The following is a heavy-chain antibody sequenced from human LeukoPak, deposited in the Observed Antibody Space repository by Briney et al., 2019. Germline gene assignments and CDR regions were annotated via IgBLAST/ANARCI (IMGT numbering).Heavy chain of an antibody. V-gene: IGHV3-7*01. D-gene: IGHD3-16*01. CDR1: GFTFSSYW. CDR2: IKQDGSEK. J-gene: IGHJ4*02. Sequence: GGSLRLSCAASGFTFSSYWMSWVRQAPGKGLECVANIKQDGSEKYYVDSVKGRFPISTDNAKTTMYLQMNSLRAEDTAVYYCASQIWGSYPGHYWGQGTLVTVSS. CDR3: ASQIWGSYPGHY.